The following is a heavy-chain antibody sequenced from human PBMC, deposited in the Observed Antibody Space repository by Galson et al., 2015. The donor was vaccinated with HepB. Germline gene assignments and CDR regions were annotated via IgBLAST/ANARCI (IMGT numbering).Heavy chain of an antibody. CDR2: LYSGGST. CDR3: ARGVGRSWSFDN. V-gene: IGHV3-53*04. D-gene: IGHD6-13*01. CDR1: GLTVSNRN. J-gene: IGHJ4*02. Sequence: SLRLSCAASGLTVSNRNMGWVRQAPGKGLEWVSLLYSGGSTQYADSVKGRFTIPRHNSENTLNLQMDSLRPDDTAVYYCARGVGRSWSFDNWGQGTQVTVST.